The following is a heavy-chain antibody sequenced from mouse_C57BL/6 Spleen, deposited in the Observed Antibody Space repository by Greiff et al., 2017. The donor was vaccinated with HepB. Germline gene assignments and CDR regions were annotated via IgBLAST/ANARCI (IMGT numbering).Heavy chain of an antibody. J-gene: IGHJ1*03. V-gene: IGHV1-72*01. D-gene: IGHD1-1*01. CDR1: GYTFTSYW. CDR3: AREGITTVLYWYFDV. CDR2: IDPNSGGT. Sequence: QVQLKQPGAELVKPGASVKLSCKASGYTFTSYWMHWVKQRPGRGLEWIGRIDPNSGGTKYNEKFKSKATLTVDKPSSTAYMQLSSLTSEDSAVYYCAREGITTVLYWYFDVWGTGTTVTVSS.